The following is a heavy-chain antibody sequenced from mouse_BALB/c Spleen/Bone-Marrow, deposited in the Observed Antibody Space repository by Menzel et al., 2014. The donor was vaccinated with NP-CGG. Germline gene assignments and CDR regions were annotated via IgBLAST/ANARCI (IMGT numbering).Heavy chain of an antibody. Sequence: EVMLVESGAELVKPGASVKLSCTASGFNIKDTYMHWVKQRPEQGLEWIGRIDPANGNTKYDPKFQGKATITADTSSNTAYLQLSSLTSEDTAVYYCARWDYRYDYWGQAPLSQSPQ. J-gene: IGHJ2*01. V-gene: IGHV14-3*02. CDR3: ARWDYRYDY. CDR1: GFNIKDTY. D-gene: IGHD2-14*01. CDR2: IDPANGNT.